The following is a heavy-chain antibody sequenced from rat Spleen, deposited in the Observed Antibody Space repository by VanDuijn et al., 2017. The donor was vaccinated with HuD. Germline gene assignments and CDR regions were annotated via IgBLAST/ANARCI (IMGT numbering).Heavy chain of an antibody. CDR1: GFSLTSYH. CDR2: MWSDGDT. D-gene: IGHD1-11*01. V-gene: IGHV2-32*01. CDR3: TRTYGGYTCHWFTY. Sequence: QVQLKESGPGLVQSSQTLSLTCTVSGFSLTSYHVHWVRQPPGKGLEWMGVMWSDGDTSYNSALKSRLSISRDTSKSQVFLKMNSLQTEDTAIYFCTRTYGGYTCHWFTYWGQGTLVTVSS. J-gene: IGHJ3*01.